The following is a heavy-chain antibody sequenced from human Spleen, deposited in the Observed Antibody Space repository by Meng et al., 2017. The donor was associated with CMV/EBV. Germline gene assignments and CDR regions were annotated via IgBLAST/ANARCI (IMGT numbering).Heavy chain of an antibody. J-gene: IGHJ5*02. CDR1: GGSISSSSYY. CDR3: ARELVVPPGGFDP. CDR2: IYYSGST. V-gene: IGHV4-39*01. Sequence: SGGSISSSSYYWGWIRQPPVKGLELIASIYYSGSTYYNPSLKSRVTISVDTSKNQFSLKLSSVTAADTAVYYCARELVVPPGGFDPWGQGTLVTVSS. D-gene: IGHD3-22*01.